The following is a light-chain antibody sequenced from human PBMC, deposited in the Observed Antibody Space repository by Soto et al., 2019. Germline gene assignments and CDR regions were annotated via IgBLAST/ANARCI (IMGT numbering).Light chain of an antibody. Sequence: QSALTQPASVPGSPGQSITISCTGTSSDVGGYNYVSWYQHHPGEAPKLMIYDVSNRPSGVSNRFSGSKSGNTASLTISGLQPEDEADYYCSSYTTSNTRQIVFGTGTKVTVL. J-gene: IGLJ1*01. CDR1: SSDVGGYNY. CDR3: SSYTTSNTRQIV. V-gene: IGLV2-14*03. CDR2: DVS.